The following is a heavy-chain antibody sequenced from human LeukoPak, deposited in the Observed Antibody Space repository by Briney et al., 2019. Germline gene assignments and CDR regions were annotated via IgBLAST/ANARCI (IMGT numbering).Heavy chain of an antibody. CDR1: GFTFSSYS. J-gene: IGHJ4*02. D-gene: IGHD6-19*01. CDR2: ISSSSSYI. CDR3: ARGGVFSSGWYVDY. Sequence: NPGGSLRLSCAASGFTFSSYSMNWVRQAPGKGLEWVSSISSSSSYIYYADSVKGRFTISRDNAKNSLYLQMNSLRAEDTAVYYCARGGVFSSGWYVDYWGQGTLVSVSS. V-gene: IGHV3-21*01.